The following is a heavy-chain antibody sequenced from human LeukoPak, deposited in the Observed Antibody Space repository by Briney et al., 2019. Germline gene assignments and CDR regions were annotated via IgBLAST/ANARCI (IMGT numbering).Heavy chain of an antibody. J-gene: IGHJ4*02. CDR2: IIPILGIA. V-gene: IGHV1-69*04. CDR3: ARDQEDDSSGYLSC. D-gene: IGHD3-22*01. Sequence: GASVKVSCKASGGTFSSYTISWVRQAPGQGLEWMGRIIPILGIANYAQKFQGRVTITADKSTSTAYMELSSLRSEDTAVCYCARDQEDDSSGYLSCWGQGTLVTVSS. CDR1: GGTFSSYT.